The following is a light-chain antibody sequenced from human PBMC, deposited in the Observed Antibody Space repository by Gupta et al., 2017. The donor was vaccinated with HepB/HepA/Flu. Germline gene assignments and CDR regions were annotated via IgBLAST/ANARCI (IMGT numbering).Light chain of an antibody. V-gene: IGLV2-14*01. J-gene: IGLJ1*01. CDR2: DHS. Sequence: QSALSQPASVSGSPGQSITISCTGTSSDIGTPNYVSWAQQNPGKAPKLIIHDHSYRPHAVADRFSGSKYGTTAAVTTAGLQAEDEADYYCASAASSSNLYVFGTGTKVTVL. CDR3: ASAASSSNLYV. CDR1: SSDIGTPNY.